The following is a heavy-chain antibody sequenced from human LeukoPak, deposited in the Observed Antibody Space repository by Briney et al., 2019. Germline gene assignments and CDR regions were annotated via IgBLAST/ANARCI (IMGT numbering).Heavy chain of an antibody. CDR2: IYYSGST. D-gene: IGHD3-22*01. J-gene: IGHJ3*02. CDR3: ARDRILPKYYYDSSGYPRNAFDI. Sequence: SETLSLTCTVSGGSISSYYWSWIRQPPGKGLEWIGYIYYSGSTNYNPSLKSRVTISVDTSKNQFSLKLSSVTAADTAVYYRARDRILPKYYYDSSGYPRNAFDIWGQGTMVTVSS. CDR1: GGSISSYY. V-gene: IGHV4-59*01.